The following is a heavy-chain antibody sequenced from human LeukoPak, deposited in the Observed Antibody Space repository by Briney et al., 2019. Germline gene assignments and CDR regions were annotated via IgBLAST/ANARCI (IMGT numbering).Heavy chain of an antibody. Sequence: GGSLRLSCAASGFTFRNAWMSWVRQGPGKGLEWVGRIKSRTDGGTIEYAAPVKGRFTISRDASKNTLYLQIDSLRTEDTAVYYCADLGDYAVGWGQGTLVTVSS. CDR2: IKSRTDGGTI. CDR3: ADLGDYAVG. CDR1: GFTFRNAW. D-gene: IGHD2-2*01. V-gene: IGHV3-15*01. J-gene: IGHJ4*02.